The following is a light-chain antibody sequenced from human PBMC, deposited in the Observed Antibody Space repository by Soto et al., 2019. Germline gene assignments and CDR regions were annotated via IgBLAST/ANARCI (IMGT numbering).Light chain of an antibody. J-gene: IGLJ1*01. CDR1: SSDVGGYNY. CDR2: EVS. Sequence: QSALTQPASVSGSSGQSITISCTGTSSDVGGYNYVSWYQQHPGKAPKLMIYEVSNRPSGVSNRFSGSKSGNTASLTISGLQAEDEADYYCSSYTSSSTTFGTGTKLTVL. V-gene: IGLV2-14*01. CDR3: SSYTSSSTT.